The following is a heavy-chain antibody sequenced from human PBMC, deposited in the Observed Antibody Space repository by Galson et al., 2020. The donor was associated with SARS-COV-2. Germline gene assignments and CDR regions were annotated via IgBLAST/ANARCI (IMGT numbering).Heavy chain of an antibody. CDR3: AKLALGYGFRFYFDS. D-gene: IGHD5-18*01. Sequence: QAGGSLRLSCAASGFTFHTYAMHWVRQAPDMGLEWVALISHDGLTKFYADSVKGRFAISRDNSNNTLFLQMNSLRPEDTAVYYCAKLALGYGFRFYFDSWGQGTPVTVS. V-gene: IGHV3-30*18. J-gene: IGHJ4*02. CDR2: ISHDGLTK. CDR1: GFTFHTYA.